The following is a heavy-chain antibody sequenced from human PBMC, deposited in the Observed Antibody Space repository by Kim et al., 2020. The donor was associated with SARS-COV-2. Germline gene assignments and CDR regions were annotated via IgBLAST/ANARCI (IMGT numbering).Heavy chain of an antibody. CDR2: INWNGGST. CDR3: ARRIPPAYDSSGYGVNDAFDI. V-gene: IGHV3-20*01. D-gene: IGHD3-22*01. J-gene: IGHJ3*02. CDR1: GFTFDDYG. Sequence: GGSLRLSCAASGFTFDDYGMSWVRQAPGKGLEWVSGINWNGGSTGYADSVKGRFTISRDNAKNSLYLQMNSLRAEDTALYHCARRIPPAYDSSGYGVNDAFDIWGQGTMVTVSS.